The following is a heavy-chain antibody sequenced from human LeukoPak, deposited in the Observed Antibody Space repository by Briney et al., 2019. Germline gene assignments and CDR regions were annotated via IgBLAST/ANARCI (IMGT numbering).Heavy chain of an antibody. CDR2: ISSSSSYI. Sequence: GESLRLSCAASGFTFSISTMNWVRQAPGKGLEWVSSISSSSSYIYHADSVKGRFTISRDNAKNSLYLQMNSLRAEDTAVYYCARDGYIAAAGTCFDYWGQGTLVTVSS. D-gene: IGHD6-13*01. CDR1: GFTFSIST. V-gene: IGHV3-21*01. J-gene: IGHJ4*02. CDR3: ARDGYIAAAGTCFDY.